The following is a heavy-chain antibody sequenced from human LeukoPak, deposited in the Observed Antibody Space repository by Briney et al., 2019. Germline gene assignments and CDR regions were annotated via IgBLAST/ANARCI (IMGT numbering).Heavy chain of an antibody. Sequence: ASVKVSCKASGGTFSSYAISWVRQAPGQGLEWMGWISAYNGNTNYAQKLQGRVTMTTDTSTSTAYMELRSLRSDDTAVYYCARGPSMVRGVIPTYYYYGMDVWGQGTTVTVSS. J-gene: IGHJ6*02. V-gene: IGHV1-18*01. CDR1: GGTFSSYA. D-gene: IGHD3-10*01. CDR3: ARGPSMVRGVIPTYYYYGMDV. CDR2: ISAYNGNT.